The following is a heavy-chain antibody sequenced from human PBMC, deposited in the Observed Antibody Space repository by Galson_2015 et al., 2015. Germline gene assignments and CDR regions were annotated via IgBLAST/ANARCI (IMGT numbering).Heavy chain of an antibody. CDR2: ISGSGGST. Sequence: SLRLSCAASGFTFSSYAMSWVRQAPGKGLEWVSAISGSGGSTYYADSVKGRFTISRDNSKNTLYLQMNSLRAEDTAVYYCAKVRQGSIAVAGTGYWGQGTLVTVSS. V-gene: IGHV3-23*01. D-gene: IGHD6-19*01. CDR3: AKVRQGSIAVAGTGY. CDR1: GFTFSSYA. J-gene: IGHJ4*02.